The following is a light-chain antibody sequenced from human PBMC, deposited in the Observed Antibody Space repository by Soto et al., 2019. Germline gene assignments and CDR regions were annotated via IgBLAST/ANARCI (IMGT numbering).Light chain of an antibody. CDR3: QQYYSYPWT. CDR1: QIVSNV. CDR2: DIS. J-gene: IGKJ1*01. V-gene: IGKV1-5*01. Sequence: DIQMTQSPSTLAPPLGDXATITCRALQIVSNVLAWFQQKPGRAPKLLIFDISDLASGVPSRFSGSGSGSATEFTLTISSLQPDDSATYYCQQYYSYPWTFGQGTKVDIK.